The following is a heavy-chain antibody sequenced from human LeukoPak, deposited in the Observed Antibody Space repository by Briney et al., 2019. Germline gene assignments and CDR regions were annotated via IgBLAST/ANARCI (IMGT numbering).Heavy chain of an antibody. Sequence: SETLSLTCTVSGGSISSHYWSWIRQPPGKGLGWIGYIYYSGSTNYNPSLQSRVTISVDPSKNQFSLKLSSVTAADTAVYYCARARVGAVGDWFHPWGQGTLVTVSS. CDR2: IYYSGST. J-gene: IGHJ5*02. CDR3: ARARVGAVGDWFHP. V-gene: IGHV4-59*11. D-gene: IGHD1-26*01. CDR1: GGSISSHY.